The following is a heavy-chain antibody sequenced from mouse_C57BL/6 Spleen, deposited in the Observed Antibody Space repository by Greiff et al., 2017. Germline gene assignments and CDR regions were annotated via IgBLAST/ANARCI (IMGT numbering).Heavy chain of an antibody. CDR2: INPNNGGT. J-gene: IGHJ2*01. Sequence: DVKLQESGPELVKPGASVKIPCKASGYTFTDYNMDWVKQSHGKSLEWIGDINPNNGGTIYNQKFKGKATLTVDKSSSTAYMELRSLTSEDTAVYYCARSYDGYHYFDYWGQGTTLTVSS. CDR3: ARSYDGYHYFDY. D-gene: IGHD2-3*01. V-gene: IGHV1-18*01. CDR1: GYTFTDYN.